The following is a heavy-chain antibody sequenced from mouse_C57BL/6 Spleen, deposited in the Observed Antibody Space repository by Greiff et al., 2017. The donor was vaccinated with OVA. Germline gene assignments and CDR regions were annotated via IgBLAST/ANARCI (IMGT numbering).Heavy chain of an antibody. CDR2: IYPGDGDT. J-gene: IGHJ2*01. CDR1: GYAFSSSW. CDR3: ARRGKLGYFDY. D-gene: IGHD4-1*01. Sequence: VKLMESGPELVKPGASVKISCKASGYAFSSSWMNWVKQRPGKGLEWIGRIYPGDGDTNYNGKFKGKATLTADKSSSTAYMQLSSLTSEDSAVYFCARRGKLGYFDYWGQGTTLTVSS. V-gene: IGHV1-82*01.